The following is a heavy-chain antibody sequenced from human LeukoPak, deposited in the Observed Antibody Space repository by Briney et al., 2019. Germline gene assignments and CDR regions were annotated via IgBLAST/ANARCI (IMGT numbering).Heavy chain of an antibody. CDR1: GGSFSGYY. J-gene: IGHJ4*02. Sequence: SETLSLTCAVYGGSFSGYYWSWIRQPPGKGLEWIGEINHSGSTYYNPSLKSRVTISVDTSKNQFSLKLSSVTAADTAVYYCARDHYYYDSSGRRGFDYWGQGTLVTVSS. D-gene: IGHD3-22*01. V-gene: IGHV4-34*01. CDR3: ARDHYYYDSSGRRGFDY. CDR2: INHSGST.